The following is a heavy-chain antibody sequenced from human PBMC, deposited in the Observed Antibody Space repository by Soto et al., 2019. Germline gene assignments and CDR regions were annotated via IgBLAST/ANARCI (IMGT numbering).Heavy chain of an antibody. CDR1: GCPFRYYA. D-gene: IGHD3-16*01. CDR2: IIPTFATP. Sequence: SVKVSCKTSGCPFRYYAITWVRQAPGQGLEWMGGIIPTFATPDYAQKFPGRVPITWDKATSTVYMELDSLRSEDTAVYYCARDLRYDYFWGRSDPHPSTLGGMGVWGQGTTVTVSS. V-gene: IGHV1-69*06. J-gene: IGHJ6*02. CDR3: ARDLRYDYFWGRSDPHPSTLGGMGV.